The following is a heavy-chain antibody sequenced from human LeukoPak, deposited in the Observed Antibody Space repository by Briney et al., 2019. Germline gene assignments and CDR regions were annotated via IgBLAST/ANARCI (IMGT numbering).Heavy chain of an antibody. CDR2: INQGGSVK. V-gene: IGHV3-7*01. J-gene: IGHJ4*02. Sequence: PGGSLRLSCAASGFTFRSYWMSSVRQAPGKGLEWVANINQGGSVKYYVDSVKGRFTISRDDAKNSLYVQMNSLRDEDTAVYYCARVGYSGWNLEYWGQGTLVTVSS. CDR1: GFTFRSYW. CDR3: ARVGYSGWNLEY. D-gene: IGHD5-12*01.